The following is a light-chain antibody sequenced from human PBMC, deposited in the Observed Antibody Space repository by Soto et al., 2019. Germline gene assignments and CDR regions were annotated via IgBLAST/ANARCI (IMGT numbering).Light chain of an antibody. J-gene: IGLJ2*01. Sequence: QSALTQPASVSGSPGQSITISCTGSSSDVGTYNLVSWYQHHPGKAPKLMFSEVVKRPSGVSNRFSGSKSGNTASLTISGLQAEDEADYYCCSYAGSSMFVFGGGTKVTVL. CDR1: SSDVGTYNL. CDR2: EVV. CDR3: CSYAGSSMFV. V-gene: IGLV2-23*02.